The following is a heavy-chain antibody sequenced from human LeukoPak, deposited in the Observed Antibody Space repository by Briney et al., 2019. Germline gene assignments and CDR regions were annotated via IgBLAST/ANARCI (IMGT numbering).Heavy chain of an antibody. CDR2: ISYDGSNK. CDR1: GFTFSNYG. CDR3: AKPTMPNGDYYFDY. Sequence: GGSLRLSCEASGFTFSNYGMHWVRQAPGKGLEWVAVISYDGSNKYSADSVKGRFTISRDNYKNTVYLQLDRLRPEYTAVYYCAKPTMPNGDYYFDYWGQGALVTVSS. D-gene: IGHD2-21*01. V-gene: IGHV3-30*18. J-gene: IGHJ4*02.